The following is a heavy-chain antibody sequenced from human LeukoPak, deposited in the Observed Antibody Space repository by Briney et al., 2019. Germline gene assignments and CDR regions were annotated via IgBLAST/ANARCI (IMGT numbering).Heavy chain of an antibody. CDR3: AREPTRRRAGDNSFET. J-gene: IGHJ3*02. CDR2: MNPNSGNT. Sequence: GASVKVSCKASGYIFNDYDINWVSQAAGQGLEWMGWMNPNSGNTGYAQRLQGRITMTRDTSITTAYMELSGLMPEYTGVYYCAREPTRRRAGDNSFETWGQGTMVTVSS. V-gene: IGHV1-8*01. CDR1: GYIFNDYD. D-gene: IGHD7-27*01.